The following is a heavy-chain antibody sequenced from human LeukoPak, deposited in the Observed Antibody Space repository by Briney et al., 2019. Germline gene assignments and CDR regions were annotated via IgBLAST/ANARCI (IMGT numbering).Heavy chain of an antibody. CDR1: GYTLTSYG. Sequence: ASVKVSCKASGYTLTSYGISWVRQAPGQGLEWMGWISAYNGITNYAQKLQGRVTMTTDTSTSTAYMELRSLRSDDTAVYYCARVEGGVVVPAVPYYFDYWGQGTLVTVSS. V-gene: IGHV1-18*01. J-gene: IGHJ4*02. CDR3: ARVEGGVVVPAVPYYFDY. D-gene: IGHD2-2*01. CDR2: ISAYNGIT.